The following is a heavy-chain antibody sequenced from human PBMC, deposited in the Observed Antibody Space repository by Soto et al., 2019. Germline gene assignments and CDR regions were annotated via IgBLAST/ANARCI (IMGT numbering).Heavy chain of an antibody. J-gene: IGHJ4*02. Sequence: QVQLLESGGGVVQPGRSLRLSCAASGFTFSSYAMHWVRQAPGKGLEWVAVISYDGSNKYYADSVKGRFTISRDNSKNTQYLQMNSLRAEDTAVYYYARERGIAAAGLNYLGQGTLVTVSS. D-gene: IGHD6-13*01. CDR1: GFTFSSYA. CDR3: ARERGIAAAGLNY. CDR2: ISYDGSNK. V-gene: IGHV3-30-3*01.